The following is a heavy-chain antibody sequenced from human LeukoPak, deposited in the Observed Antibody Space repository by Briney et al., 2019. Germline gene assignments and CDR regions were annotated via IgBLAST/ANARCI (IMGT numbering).Heavy chain of an antibody. Sequence: PGGSLRLSCAASGFTFSSYEMNWVHQAPGKGLEWVSYISSSGSTIYYADSVKGRFTISRDNAKNSLYLQMNSLRAEDTAVYYCARVSILIVPYYAFDIWGQGTMVTVSS. V-gene: IGHV3-48*03. CDR3: ARVSILIVPYYAFDI. J-gene: IGHJ3*02. D-gene: IGHD2/OR15-2a*01. CDR2: ISSSGSTI. CDR1: GFTFSSYE.